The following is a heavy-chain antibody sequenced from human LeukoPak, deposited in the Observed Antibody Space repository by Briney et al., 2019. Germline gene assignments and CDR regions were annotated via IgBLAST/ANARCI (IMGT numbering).Heavy chain of an antibody. CDR1: GGSLSGFY. CDR3: ARGGAARLHFQN. V-gene: IGHV4-59*01. D-gene: IGHD6-6*01. CDR2: IYHSGST. Sequence: PSETLSLTCTVSGGSLSGFYWNWIRQPPGKGLEWIGYIYHSGSTNYNPSLQSRVTISVDTSKNQFSLNLNSVTVADTAVYYCARGGAARLHFQNWGQGTLVTVSS. J-gene: IGHJ1*01.